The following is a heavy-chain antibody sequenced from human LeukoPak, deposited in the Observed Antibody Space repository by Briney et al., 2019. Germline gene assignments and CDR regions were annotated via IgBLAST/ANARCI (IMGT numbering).Heavy chain of an antibody. CDR2: INHSGST. CDR1: GGSFSGYY. CDR3: SRRPRGVIITSWFDS. V-gene: IGHV4-34*01. Sequence: SETLSLTCAVYGGSFSGYYWSWIRQPPGKGLEWIGEINHSGSTNYNPSLKSRVTISVDTSKNQFSLNLSSVTAADTAVYYFSRRPRGVIITSWFDSWGQGTLVTVSS. J-gene: IGHJ5*01. D-gene: IGHD3-10*01.